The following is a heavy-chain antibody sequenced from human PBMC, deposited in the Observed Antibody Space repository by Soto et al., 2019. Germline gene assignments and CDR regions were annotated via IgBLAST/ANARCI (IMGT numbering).Heavy chain of an antibody. D-gene: IGHD5-12*01. CDR3: ARALYGGYDSGGGWYFDL. V-gene: IGHV4-30-2*01. Sequence: QLQLQESGSGLVKPSQTLSLTCAVSGGSISSGGHSWSWIRQPPGKGMERIGYIYHSGSTYYNPSLKSRVTISVDRSKTQFSLKLSSVTAAATAVYYCARALYGGYDSGGGWYFDLWGRGTLVTVSS. CDR1: GGSISSGGHS. J-gene: IGHJ2*01. CDR2: IYHSGST.